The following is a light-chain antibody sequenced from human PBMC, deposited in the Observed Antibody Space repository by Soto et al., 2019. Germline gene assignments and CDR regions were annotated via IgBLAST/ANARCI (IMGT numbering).Light chain of an antibody. CDR3: QQYNKWPLT. CDR2: GTF. Sequence: EIVMTQSPATLSVSPGERATLSCRASQSVYSNLAWYQQKPGQAPRLLLHGTFTRATGIPARFSGSGSGTEFTLTISSLQSEDFAVYYCQQYNKWPLTFGGGTKVEIK. V-gene: IGKV3-15*01. CDR1: QSVYSN. J-gene: IGKJ4*01.